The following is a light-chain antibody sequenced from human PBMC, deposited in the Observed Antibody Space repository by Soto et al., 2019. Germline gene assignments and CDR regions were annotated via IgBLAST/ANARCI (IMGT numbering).Light chain of an antibody. CDR2: GAS. CDR3: QQYNNWPPST. Sequence: EIVMTQSPATLSVSPGERATLSCSASQSVSSTLAWYQQKPGQVPRLLIYGASTRASGIPARFSGSGSGTEFTHTISSLQSEDFALYACQQYNNWPPSTFGKGTKLEIK. CDR1: QSVSST. J-gene: IGKJ2*01. V-gene: IGKV3-15*01.